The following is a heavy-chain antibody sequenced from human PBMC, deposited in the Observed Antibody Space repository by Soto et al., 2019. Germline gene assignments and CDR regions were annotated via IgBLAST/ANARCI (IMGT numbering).Heavy chain of an antibody. D-gene: IGHD6-13*01. V-gene: IGHV3-30-3*01. CDR1: GFTFSSYA. Sequence: QVQLVESGGGVVQPGGSLRLSCAASGFTFSSYAMHWVRQAPGKGLEWVAVISYDGSNKYYADSVKGRFTISRDNSKNTLYLQMNSLRAEDTAVYYCARDLSSSLNIPFDPWGQGTLVTVSS. CDR2: ISYDGSNK. CDR3: ARDLSSSLNIPFDP. J-gene: IGHJ5*02.